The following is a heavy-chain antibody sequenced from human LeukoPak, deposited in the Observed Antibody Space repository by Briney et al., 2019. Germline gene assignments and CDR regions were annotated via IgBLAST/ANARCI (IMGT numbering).Heavy chain of an antibody. D-gene: IGHD5-12*01. CDR1: GGSITNYY. Sequence: SETLSLSCTVSGGSITNYYWNWIRQPPGKGLEWIGYIYYSGSTNYNPSLKSRVTISVDTSKNQFSLRLTSVSAADTAVYYCARGFDSKSTYFDYWGQGTLLTVSS. J-gene: IGHJ4*02. CDR3: ARGFDSKSTYFDY. V-gene: IGHV4-59*01. CDR2: IYYSGST.